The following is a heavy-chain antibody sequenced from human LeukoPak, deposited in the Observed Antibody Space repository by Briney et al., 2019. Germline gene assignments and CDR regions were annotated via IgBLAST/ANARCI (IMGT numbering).Heavy chain of an antibody. J-gene: IGHJ4*02. CDR2: ISAYNGNT. CDR3: AREYSGYDYGNTGIDY. CDR1: GYTFTSYG. Sequence: ASVKVSCKASGYTFTSYGISWVRQAPGQGLEWMGWISAYNGNTNYAQKLRGRVTMTTDTSTSTAYMELRSLRSDDTAVYYCAREYSGYDYGNTGIDYWGQGTLVTVSS. V-gene: IGHV1-18*01. D-gene: IGHD5-12*01.